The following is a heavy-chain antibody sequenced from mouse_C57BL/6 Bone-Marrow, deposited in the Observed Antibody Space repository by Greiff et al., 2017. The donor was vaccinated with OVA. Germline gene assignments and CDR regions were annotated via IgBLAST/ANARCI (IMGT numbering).Heavy chain of an antibody. CDR2: ISYSGST. CDR3: ASYGSTAWFAY. Sequence: EVQRVESGPGMVKPSQSLSLTCTVTGYSITSGYDWHWIRHFPGNKLEWMGYISYSGSTNYNPSLKSRISITHDTSKNHFFLKLNSVTTEDTATYYCASYGSTAWFAYWGQGTLVTVSA. V-gene: IGHV3-1*01. CDR1: GYSITSGYD. D-gene: IGHD1-1*01. J-gene: IGHJ3*01.